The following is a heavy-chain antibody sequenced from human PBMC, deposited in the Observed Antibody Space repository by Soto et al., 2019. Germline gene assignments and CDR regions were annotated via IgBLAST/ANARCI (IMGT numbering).Heavy chain of an antibody. CDR2: ISYDGRNI. D-gene: IGHD3-9*01. CDR1: GFTFSTYA. J-gene: IGHJ4*02. Sequence: QTGGVLRLSCAASGFTFSTYAMHWVRQAPGRGLEWVAVISYDGRNIFYANSVKGRFTISRDSAKSTLYLQMNNLRRDDTAIYYCARDMEARYFFDYWGQGALVTVSS. V-gene: IGHV3-30*04. CDR3: ARDMEARYFFDY.